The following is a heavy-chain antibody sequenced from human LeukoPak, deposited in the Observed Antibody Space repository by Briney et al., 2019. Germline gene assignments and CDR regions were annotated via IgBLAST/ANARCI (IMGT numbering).Heavy chain of an antibody. Sequence: PSETLSLTCTVSGGSVSSGGYYWNWIRQHPGKGLEWIGYIYYSGSTYYNPSLKSRVTISVDTSKNQFSLKLSSVTAADTAVYYCARGERYSYVLDAFDIWGQGTMVTVSS. CDR1: GGSVSSGGYY. V-gene: IGHV4-31*03. CDR2: IYYSGST. J-gene: IGHJ3*02. CDR3: ARGERYSYVLDAFDI. D-gene: IGHD5-18*01.